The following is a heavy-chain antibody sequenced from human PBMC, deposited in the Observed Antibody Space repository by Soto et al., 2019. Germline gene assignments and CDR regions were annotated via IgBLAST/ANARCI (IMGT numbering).Heavy chain of an antibody. J-gene: IGHJ6*03. CDR3: ARGQSYYYMDV. V-gene: IGHV1-58*01. Sequence: SMKVSCIASGFTFSSPAVQWVRQDRGQRLEWIVWMIPSSGNRNYAQKFQGRVTMTRDTSISTAYMELSSPRSEDTAVYYCARGQSYYYMDVWGKGTTVTVSS. CDR2: MIPSSGNR. CDR1: GFTFSSPA.